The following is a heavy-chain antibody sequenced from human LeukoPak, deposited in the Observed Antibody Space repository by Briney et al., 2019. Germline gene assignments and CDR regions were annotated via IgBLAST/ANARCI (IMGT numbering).Heavy chain of an antibody. J-gene: IGHJ4*02. CDR1: GFTFSSYG. CDR2: IWYDGSNK. Sequence: GGSLRLSCAASGFTFSSYGMHWVRQAPGKGLEWVAVIWYDGSNKYYADSVKGRFTISRDNAKNSLYLQMNSLRAEDTAVYYCARGELTFHYDYVWGSYRQIYWGQGTLVTVSS. CDR3: ARGELTFHYDYVWGSYRQIY. V-gene: IGHV3-33*01. D-gene: IGHD3-16*02.